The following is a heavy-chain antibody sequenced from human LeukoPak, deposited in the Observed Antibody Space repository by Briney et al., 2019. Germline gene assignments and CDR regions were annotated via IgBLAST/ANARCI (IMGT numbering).Heavy chain of an antibody. J-gene: IGHJ4*02. Sequence: SETLSLTCTVSGYSISTGYYWDWIRQPPGKGLEWIGTFYHGGSTYYNPSLKSRVTISVDTSKNQFSLNLTSVTAADTAVYYCARLGYITGSDYWGQGTLVTVSS. CDR2: FYHGGST. V-gene: IGHV4-38-2*02. CDR3: ARLGYITGSDY. CDR1: GYSISTGYY. D-gene: IGHD3-9*01.